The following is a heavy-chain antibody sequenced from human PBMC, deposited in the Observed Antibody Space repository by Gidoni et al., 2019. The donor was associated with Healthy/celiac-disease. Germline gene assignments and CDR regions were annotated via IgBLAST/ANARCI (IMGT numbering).Heavy chain of an antibody. CDR2: ISGSGGST. J-gene: IGHJ4*02. D-gene: IGHD3-22*01. Sequence: EVPLLESGGGLVQPGGSLRLSCAASGFTLSSYAMSWVRQAPGKGLEWVSAISGSGGSTYYADSVKGRFTISRDNSKNTLYLQMNSLRAEDTAVYYCAKDQSTYYYDSSGDGYWGQGTLVTVSS. V-gene: IGHV3-23*01. CDR3: AKDQSTYYYDSSGDGY. CDR1: GFTLSSYA.